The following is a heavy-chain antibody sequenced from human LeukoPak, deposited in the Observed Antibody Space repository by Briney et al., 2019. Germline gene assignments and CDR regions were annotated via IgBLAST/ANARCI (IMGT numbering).Heavy chain of an antibody. J-gene: IGHJ4*02. CDR1: GYTFTSYD. D-gene: IGHD6-19*01. CDR3: ARGRRSYSSGLYYFDY. Sequence: ASVKVSCKASGYTFTSYDINWVRQATGQGLEWTGWMNPNSGNTGYAQKFQGRVTMTRNTSISTAYMELSSLRSEDTAVYYCARGRRSYSSGLYYFDYWGQGTLVTVSS. CDR2: MNPNSGNT. V-gene: IGHV1-8*01.